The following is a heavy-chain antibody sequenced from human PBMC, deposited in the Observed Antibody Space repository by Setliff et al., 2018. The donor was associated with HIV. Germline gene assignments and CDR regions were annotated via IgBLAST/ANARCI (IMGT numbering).Heavy chain of an antibody. V-gene: IGHV3-7*04. Sequence: GGSLRLSCTASGFTFSRYWMSWVCQAPGKGLEWVANIKQDGSEKYYVDSVKDRFTISRDNAKNSLSLQMNSLRAEDTAVYYCLRERNFWSRSPGWGQGTLVTVSS. D-gene: IGHD3-3*01. CDR1: GFTFSRYW. CDR3: LRERNFWSRSPG. CDR2: IKQDGSEK. J-gene: IGHJ4*02.